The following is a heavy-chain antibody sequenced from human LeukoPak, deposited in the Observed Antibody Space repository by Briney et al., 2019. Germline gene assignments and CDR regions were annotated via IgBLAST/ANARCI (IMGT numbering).Heavy chain of an antibody. CDR2: INHSGST. CDR3: ARGEIFGITDS. Sequence: NPSETLSLTCTVSGGSISTSNYYLTWIRQPPGTGLEWIGEINHSGSTNYNPSLKSRLTISVVTSKNQFSLKLSSVTAADTAVYYCARGEIFGITDSWGQGTLVTVSS. V-gene: IGHV4-39*07. J-gene: IGHJ4*02. CDR1: GGSISTSNYY. D-gene: IGHD1-14*01.